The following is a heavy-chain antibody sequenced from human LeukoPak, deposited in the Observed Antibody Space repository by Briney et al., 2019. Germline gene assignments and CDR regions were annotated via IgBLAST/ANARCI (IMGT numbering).Heavy chain of an antibody. Sequence: GGSLRLSCAASGFTFSSYAMSWVRQAPGKGLEWVSAISGSGGSTYYADSVKGRFTIPRDNSKNTLYLQMNSLRAEDTAVYYCAKGVAAAPYYFDYWGQGTLVTVSS. CDR2: ISGSGGST. CDR3: AKGVAAAPYYFDY. D-gene: IGHD6-13*01. V-gene: IGHV3-23*01. CDR1: GFTFSSYA. J-gene: IGHJ4*02.